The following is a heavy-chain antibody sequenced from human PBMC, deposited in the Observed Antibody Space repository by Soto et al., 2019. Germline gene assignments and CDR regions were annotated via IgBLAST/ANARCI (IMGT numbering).Heavy chain of an antibody. J-gene: IGHJ6*02. D-gene: IGHD3-3*02. V-gene: IGHV1-69*12. CDR1: GGTFSTFA. CDR3: ARDKDRQQLGGNYYYILDV. CDR2: IMPVFATP. Sequence: QVQLMQSGAEVKKPGSSVKASCKASGGTFSTFASSWVRQAPGEGLEWVGGIMPVFATPDYAQKFQGRVTISADESTTTAYLELTSLTTDDTAVYYGARDKDRQQLGGNYYYILDVWGQGTAITVSS.